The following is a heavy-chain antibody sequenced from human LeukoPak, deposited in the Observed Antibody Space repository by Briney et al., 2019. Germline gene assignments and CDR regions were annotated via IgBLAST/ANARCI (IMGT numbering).Heavy chain of an antibody. CDR1: GYTLTELS. CDR3: APPDIVATIGAFDI. V-gene: IGHV1-24*01. Sequence: ASVKVSCKVSGYTLTELSMHWVRQAPGKGLEWMGGFDPEDGETIYAQKFQGRVTMTEDTSTDTAYMELSSLRSEDTAVYSCAPPDIVATIGAFDIGGQGTMVTVSS. CDR2: FDPEDGET. J-gene: IGHJ3*02. D-gene: IGHD5-12*01.